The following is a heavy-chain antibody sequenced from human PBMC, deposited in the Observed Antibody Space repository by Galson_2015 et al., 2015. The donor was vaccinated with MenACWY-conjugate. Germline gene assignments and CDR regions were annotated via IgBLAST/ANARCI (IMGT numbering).Heavy chain of an antibody. CDR1: GFTFDDYA. D-gene: IGHD3-16*02. V-gene: IGHV3-20*04. CDR2: INFNGGST. J-gene: IGHJ5*02. Sequence: SLRLSCAASGFTFDDYAMGWVRQVSGKGLEWVAGINFNGGSTDYADSVKGRFTISRDNAKNSLYLQMNSLRAEDTALYYCARGMVSFGGTIVAFFFDPWGQGTLVPLSS. CDR3: ARGMVSFGGTIVAFFFDP.